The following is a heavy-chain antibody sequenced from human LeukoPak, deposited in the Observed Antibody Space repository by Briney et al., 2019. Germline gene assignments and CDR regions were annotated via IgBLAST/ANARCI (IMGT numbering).Heavy chain of an antibody. J-gene: IGHJ5*02. D-gene: IGHD3-3*01. CDR2: INQSGHT. CDR3: ARGPVLEWYHQGGWFDP. Sequence: TSETLSLTCAVDGGSFTAYYWSWIRQPPGKGLEWIGEINQSGHTNYNPSFKSRVTMSVDTSKNQFSLKLSSVTAADTAVYYCARGPVLEWYHQGGWFDPWGQGTLVTVSS. CDR1: GGSFTAYY. V-gene: IGHV4-34*01.